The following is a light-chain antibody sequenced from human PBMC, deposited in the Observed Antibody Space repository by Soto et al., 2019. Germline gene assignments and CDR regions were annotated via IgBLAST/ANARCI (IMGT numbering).Light chain of an antibody. Sequence: EIMVTQSPATLSVSPGERATLSCRASQSVNNNLAWYQQKPGQAPRLLIYGAYTRATGIPARFGGSGYGTEFTLTISSLQSEDFAIYYCQQYNNWPLLTFGGGTKVEIK. CDR3: QQYNNWPLLT. J-gene: IGKJ4*01. CDR2: GAY. CDR1: QSVNNN. V-gene: IGKV3-15*01.